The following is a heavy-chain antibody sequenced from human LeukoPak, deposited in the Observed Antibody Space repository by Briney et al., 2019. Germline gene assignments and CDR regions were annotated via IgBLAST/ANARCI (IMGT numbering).Heavy chain of an antibody. J-gene: IGHJ6*02. CDR2: INHNGNVN. CDR1: GFSFSSHG. V-gene: IGHV3-7*03. D-gene: IGHD3-16*01. Sequence: PGRSLRLSCAASGFSFSSHGMHWARQAPGKGLEWVASINHNGNVNYYVDSVKGRFTISRDNAKNSLYLQMSNLRAEDTAVYFCARGGGLDVWGQGATVTVSS. CDR3: ARGGGLDV.